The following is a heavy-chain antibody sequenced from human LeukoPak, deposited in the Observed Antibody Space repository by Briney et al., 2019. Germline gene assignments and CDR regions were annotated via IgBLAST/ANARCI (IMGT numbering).Heavy chain of an antibody. V-gene: IGHV3-30-3*01. CDR1: GFTFSSYA. CDR3: ARPGGQYWWLQFFDY. J-gene: IGHJ4*02. D-gene: IGHD5-24*01. CDR2: MSYDGSNK. Sequence: GGSLRLSCAASGFTFSSYAMHLVRQAPGKGLEWVAVMSYDGSNKYYADSVKGRFTISRDNSKNTLYLQMNSLRAEDTAVYYCARPGGQYWWLQFFDYWGQGTLVTVSS.